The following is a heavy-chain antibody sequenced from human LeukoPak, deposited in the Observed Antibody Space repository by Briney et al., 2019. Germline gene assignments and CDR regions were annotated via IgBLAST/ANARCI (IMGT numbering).Heavy chain of an antibody. CDR2: VKHPGGT. D-gene: IGHD6-19*01. J-gene: IGHJ6*02. V-gene: IGHV4-34*01. CDR1: GGSFSDYY. CDR3: ARGRGYSSGWGHYYYSLDV. Sequence: SETLSLTCAVYGGSFSDYYWTWIRQPPGEGLEWIGEVKHPGGTNYNPSLRGRVAISVDTSKNQFSLRLASVTAADTSVFYCARGRGYSSGWGHYYYSLDVWGQGTAVTVSS.